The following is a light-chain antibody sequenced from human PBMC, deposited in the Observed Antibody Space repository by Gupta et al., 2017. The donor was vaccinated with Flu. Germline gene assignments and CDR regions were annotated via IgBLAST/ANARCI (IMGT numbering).Light chain of an antibody. CDR1: TGAVTSGYF. J-gene: IGLJ3*02. CDR3: LLYYGGSQV. CDR2: NTT. V-gene: IGLV7-43*01. Sequence: GTVTLTCASRTGAVTSGYFPSWFQQKPGHARMSLFYNTTNRPSWTPARFSGSLLGGKAALTVAGVQPEDEDDYYCLLYYGGSQVFGGGTKLTVL.